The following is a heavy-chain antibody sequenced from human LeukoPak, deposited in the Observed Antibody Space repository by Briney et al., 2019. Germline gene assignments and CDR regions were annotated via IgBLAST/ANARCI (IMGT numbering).Heavy chain of an antibody. J-gene: IGHJ4*02. Sequence: PSQTLSLTCTVSGGSISSGVYYWSWIRQHPGKGLEWIGYIYYSGSTYYNPSLKSRVTISVDTSKNQFSLKLSSVTAADTAVYYCARDYAPEVYFDYWGQGTLVTVSS. D-gene: IGHD1-14*01. CDR2: IYYSGST. CDR1: GGSISSGVYY. CDR3: ARDYAPEVYFDY. V-gene: IGHV4-31*03.